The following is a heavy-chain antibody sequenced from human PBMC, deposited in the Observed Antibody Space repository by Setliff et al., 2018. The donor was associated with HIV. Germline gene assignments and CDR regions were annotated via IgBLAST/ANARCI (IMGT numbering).Heavy chain of an antibody. CDR3: WH. D-gene: IGHD2-2*01. Sequence: SETLSLTCTVSGGSISGSNCYWAWIRQPPGKGLEWIGSSYYSGSTYYNPSLKSRVTISVDTASYYCGRHVDGYCSATSCFVMSWHWGQGTLVTVSS. V-gene: IGHV4-39*01. CDR1: GGSISGSNCY. J-gene: IGHJ4*02. CDR2: SYYSGST.